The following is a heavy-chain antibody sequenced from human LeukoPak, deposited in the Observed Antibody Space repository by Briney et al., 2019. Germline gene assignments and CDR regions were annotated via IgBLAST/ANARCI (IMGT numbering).Heavy chain of an antibody. V-gene: IGHV3-23*01. CDR1: GFTFSSYA. J-gene: IGHJ4*02. CDR2: ISGSGGST. Sequence: GGSLRLSCAASGFTFSSYAMSWVRQAPGKGLEGVSAISGSGGSTYYADSVKGRFTISRDNSKNTLYLQMNSLRAEDTAVYYCAKRPWYCSGGSCYGPFDYWGQGTLVTVSS. D-gene: IGHD2-15*01. CDR3: AKRPWYCSGGSCYGPFDY.